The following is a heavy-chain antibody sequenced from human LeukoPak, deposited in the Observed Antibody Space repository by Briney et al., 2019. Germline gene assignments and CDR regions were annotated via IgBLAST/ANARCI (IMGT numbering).Heavy chain of an antibody. CDR1: GYTFTGYY. V-gene: IGHV1-2*02. CDR2: INPNSGGT. J-gene: IGHJ3*02. CDR3: ARNLWFGEPSDAFDM. Sequence: ASVKVSCKASGYTFTGYYMHWVRQAPGQGLEWMGWINPNSGGTNYAQKFQGRVTMTRDTSISTAYMELSRLRSDDTAVYYCARNLWFGEPSDAFDMWGQGTMVTVSS. D-gene: IGHD3-10*01.